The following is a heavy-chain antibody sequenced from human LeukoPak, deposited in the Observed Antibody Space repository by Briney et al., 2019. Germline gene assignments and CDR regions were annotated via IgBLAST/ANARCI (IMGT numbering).Heavy chain of an antibody. Sequence: ASVKVSCKASGYTFTSYYMHWVRQAPGQGLEWMGIINPSGGSTSYAQKFQGRVTMTRDTSTSTVYMELSSLRSEDTAVYYCARDQPTYYYDSSGHSADYWGQGTLVTVSS. CDR1: GYTFTSYY. D-gene: IGHD3-22*01. J-gene: IGHJ4*02. CDR2: INPSGGST. CDR3: ARDQPTYYYDSSGHSADY. V-gene: IGHV1-46*01.